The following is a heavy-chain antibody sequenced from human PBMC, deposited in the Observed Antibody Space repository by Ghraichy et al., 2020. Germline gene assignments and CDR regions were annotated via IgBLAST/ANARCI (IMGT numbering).Heavy chain of an antibody. J-gene: IGHJ4*02. Sequence: GGSLRLSCAASGFTFSSYSMNWVRQAPGKGLEWVSSISSSSSYIYYADSVKGRFTISRDNAKNSLYLQMNSLRAENTAVYYCARDSASSGSDEIDYWGQGTLVTVSS. V-gene: IGHV3-21*01. D-gene: IGHD1-26*01. CDR2: ISSSSSYI. CDR3: ARDSASSGSDEIDY. CDR1: GFTFSSYS.